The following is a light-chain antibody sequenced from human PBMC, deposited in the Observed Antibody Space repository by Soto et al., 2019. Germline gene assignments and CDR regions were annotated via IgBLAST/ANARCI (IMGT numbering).Light chain of an antibody. Sequence: QSALTQPASVSGSPGQSITISCTGTSSDVGGYNYVSWYQQYPGKAPKLVIYDVTNRPSGISNRFSGSKSGNTASLSISGLQAEDEGDYYCSSYTSSSTHVVFGGGTQLTVL. J-gene: IGLJ2*01. CDR1: SSDVGGYNY. CDR2: DVT. V-gene: IGLV2-14*03. CDR3: SSYTSSSTHVV.